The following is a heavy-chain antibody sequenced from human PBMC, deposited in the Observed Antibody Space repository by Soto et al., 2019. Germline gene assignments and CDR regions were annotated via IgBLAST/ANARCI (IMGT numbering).Heavy chain of an antibody. CDR2: ISSSGSTI. Sequence: GGSLRLSCAASGFTFSSYEMNWVRQAPGKGLEWVSYISSSGSTIYYADSVKGRFTISRDNAKNSLYLQMNSLRAEDTAVYYCASYSSGYLYDAFEIWGQGTMVTV. CDR3: ASYSSGYLYDAFEI. V-gene: IGHV3-48*03. D-gene: IGHD3-22*01. CDR1: GFTFSSYE. J-gene: IGHJ3*02.